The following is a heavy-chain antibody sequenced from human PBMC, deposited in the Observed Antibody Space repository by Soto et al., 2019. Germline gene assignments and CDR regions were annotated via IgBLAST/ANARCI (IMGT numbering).Heavy chain of an antibody. CDR3: ARGARITMVRGVISRFDY. J-gene: IGHJ4*02. V-gene: IGHV4-31*03. Sequence: QVQLQESGPGLVKPSQTLSLTCTVSGGSISSGGYYWSWIRQHPGKGLEWIGYIYYSGSTYYNPSLKSRVTISVDTSKNQFSLKLSSVTAADTAVYYCARGARITMVRGVISRFDYWGQGTLVTVSS. D-gene: IGHD3-10*01. CDR1: GGSISSGGYY. CDR2: IYYSGST.